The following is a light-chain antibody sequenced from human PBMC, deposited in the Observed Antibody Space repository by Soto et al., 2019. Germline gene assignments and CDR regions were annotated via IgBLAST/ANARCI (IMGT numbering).Light chain of an antibody. CDR2: DVS. Sequence: DIQMTQSPSSLSASVGDRVTITCQASQDINLYLNWYPHKAGKAPNLLIHDVSTLETGVPARFSGRGSGTIFTLTIINLQPEDVATYYCQQYDSRPNTFGQGTKVEIK. J-gene: IGKJ2*01. V-gene: IGKV1-33*01. CDR3: QQYDSRPNT. CDR1: QDINLY.